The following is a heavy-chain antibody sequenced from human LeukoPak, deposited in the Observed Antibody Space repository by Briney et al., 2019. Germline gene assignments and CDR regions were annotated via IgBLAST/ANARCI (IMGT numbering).Heavy chain of an antibody. CDR2: INHNGNVN. CDR3: ARGGGLDV. CDR1: GFTFSSYW. V-gene: IGHV3-7*03. Sequence: QPGRSLRLSCAASGFTFSSYWMNWARHAPGKGLEWVASINHNGNVNYYVDSVKGRFTISRDNAKNSLYLQMSNLRAEDTAVYFCARGGGLDVWGQGATLTVSS. D-gene: IGHD3-16*01. J-gene: IGHJ6*02.